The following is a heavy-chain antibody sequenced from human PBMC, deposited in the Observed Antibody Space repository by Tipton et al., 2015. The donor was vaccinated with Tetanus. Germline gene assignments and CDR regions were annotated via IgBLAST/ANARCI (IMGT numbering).Heavy chain of an antibody. D-gene: IGHD2-2*01. CDR2: ILGPDVGL. V-gene: IGHV3-64*01. Sequence: SLRLSCAASGFTFSNYPMHWVRQAPGKGLEYVSAILGPDVGLYANSVKGRFTVSRDNSKNTLYLQMGSLGPEDTAVYYCARECSSTRCYGNTWIDFYYGLDDWGQGTTVTVSS. J-gene: IGHJ6*02. CDR3: ARECSSTRCYGNTWIDFYYGLDD. CDR1: GFTFSNYP.